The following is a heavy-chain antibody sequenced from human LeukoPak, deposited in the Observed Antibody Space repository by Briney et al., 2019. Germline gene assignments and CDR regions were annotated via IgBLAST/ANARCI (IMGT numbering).Heavy chain of an antibody. V-gene: IGHV1-2*02. CDR3: ARDGPPWAAAPENFAY. D-gene: IGHD6-13*01. Sequence: ASVKVSCKASGYTFTGYYMHWVRQAPGQGLEWMGWINPNSGGTNYAQKFQGRVTMTRDTSISTAYMELSRLRSDDTAVYYCARDGPPWAAAPENFAYWGQGTLVTVSS. CDR1: GYTFTGYY. CDR2: INPNSGGT. J-gene: IGHJ4*02.